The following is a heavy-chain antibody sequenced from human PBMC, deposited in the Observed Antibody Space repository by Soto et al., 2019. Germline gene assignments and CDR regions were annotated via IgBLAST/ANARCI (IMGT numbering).Heavy chain of an antibody. V-gene: IGHV3-21*01. CDR1: GFSFSSCS. CDR3: ARVKKGSSSSDASDR. Sequence: EGSLRLSCAASGFSFSSCSMNWLRQAPGKGLDWVSSISSSSSYIYYADSVKGRFTISRDNAKNSLYLQMNSLRAEDTAVYYCARVKKGSSSSDASDRGGRERRVTVPS. CDR2: ISSSSSYI. J-gene: IGHJ3*02. D-gene: IGHD6-6*01.